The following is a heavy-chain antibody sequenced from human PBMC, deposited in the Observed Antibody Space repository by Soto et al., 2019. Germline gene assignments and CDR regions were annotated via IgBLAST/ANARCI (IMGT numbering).Heavy chain of an antibody. V-gene: IGHV3-7*01. J-gene: IGHJ4*02. CDR2: IHLDGSEK. CDR1: WGTFSDYW. CDR3: ARDSGSSYGPIDY. Sequence: LCWAAAWGTFSDYWGSWVSKTPGKGLGWVGNIHLDGSEKYYADSVKGRFTISRDNAKNSLYLQMNSLRDEDTAVYYCARDSGSSYGPIDYWGQGLLVTVSS. D-gene: IGHD5-18*01.